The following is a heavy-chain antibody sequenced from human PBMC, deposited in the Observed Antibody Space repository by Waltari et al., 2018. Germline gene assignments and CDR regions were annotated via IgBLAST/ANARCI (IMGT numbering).Heavy chain of an antibody. CDR1: GGSLSGYH. CDR3: ARVFGYYYYYMDV. V-gene: IGHV4-34*02. J-gene: IGHJ6*03. Sequence: QVQLQQWGAGLLKPSETLSLTCDVSGGSLSGYHWTWIRQPPGKGPEWIGEINDSGRTTYHPSLEIRVTVSIDTSNNQFSLRVRSVTAADTAVYYCARVFGYYYYYMDVWGKGTTVTISS. CDR2: INDSGRT. D-gene: IGHD3-3*01.